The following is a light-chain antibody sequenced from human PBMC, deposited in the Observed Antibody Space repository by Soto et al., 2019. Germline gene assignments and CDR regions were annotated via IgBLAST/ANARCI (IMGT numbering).Light chain of an antibody. V-gene: IGKV1-39*01. CDR2: AAS. Sequence: DIQMTQSPSSLSASVEDRVIITCRASQSISNHLNWYQQNPGKAPKLLIYAASSLQSGVPSRFSGRGSGTEFTLTISSLQPEDFATYYCQQSSSIPPTFGPGTKVDIK. CDR3: QQSSSIPPT. J-gene: IGKJ3*01. CDR1: QSISNH.